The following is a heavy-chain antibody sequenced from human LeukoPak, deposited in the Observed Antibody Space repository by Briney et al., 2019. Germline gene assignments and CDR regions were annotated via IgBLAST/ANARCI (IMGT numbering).Heavy chain of an antibody. V-gene: IGHV3-30*02. J-gene: IGHJ4*02. D-gene: IGHD4-23*01. CDR1: GFTFRTYG. CDR2: IRYDGSDK. CDR3: ARTRTTVAPYFDY. Sequence: QAGGSLRLSCAASGFTFRTYGMHWVRQAPGKGLEWVASIRYDGSDKYYADAVKGRFTISRDNSKNTLYLQMNSLRDEDTAVYYCARTRTTVAPYFDYWGQGTLVTVPS.